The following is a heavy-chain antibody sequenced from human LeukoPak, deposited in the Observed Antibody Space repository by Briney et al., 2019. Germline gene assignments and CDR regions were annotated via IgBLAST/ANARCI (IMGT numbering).Heavy chain of an antibody. V-gene: IGHV3-7*03. CDR3: ARDGGYYDSSGYFWRQDAFDI. J-gene: IGHJ3*02. CDR1: GFTFSSYW. Sequence: GGSLRLSCAASGFTFSSYWMNWVRQAPGKGLEWVANIKQDGSEKYYVDSVRGRFTISRDNAKNSLYLQMNSLRAEDTAVYYCARDGGYYDSSGYFWRQDAFDIWGQGTMVTVSS. D-gene: IGHD3-22*01. CDR2: IKQDGSEK.